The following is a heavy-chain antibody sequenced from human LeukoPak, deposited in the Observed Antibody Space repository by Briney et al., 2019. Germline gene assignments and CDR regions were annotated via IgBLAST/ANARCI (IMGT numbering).Heavy chain of an antibody. CDR1: GYIFSIYA. V-gene: IGHV3-64D*09. J-gene: IGHJ5*02. D-gene: IGHD3-22*01. Sequence: GGSLGLSCSASGYIFSIYAMHWVREAPGKGLEYGSAISGNGGITYYADSVKGRFTISRDNSKNTLYLQMSSLRAEDTAVYCCVNSALNYDANWFDPWGQGTLVTVSS. CDR2: ISGNGGIT. CDR3: VNSALNYDANWFDP.